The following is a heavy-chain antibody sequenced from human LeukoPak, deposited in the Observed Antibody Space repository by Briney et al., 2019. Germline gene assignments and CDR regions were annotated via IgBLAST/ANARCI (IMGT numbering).Heavy chain of an antibody. CDR3: AKSQRNDQQVVQRIDY. V-gene: IGHV3-23*01. Sequence: GGSLRLSCTASRFTFSTYAMSWVRQAPGKGLEWVSSISGSGDTTYYTGSVKGRFTISRDNSKDALYLQMSSLRAEDTAVYYCAKSQRNDQQVVQRIDYWGQGTLVTVSS. CDR1: RFTFSTYA. D-gene: IGHD2-2*01. J-gene: IGHJ4*02. CDR2: ISGSGDTT.